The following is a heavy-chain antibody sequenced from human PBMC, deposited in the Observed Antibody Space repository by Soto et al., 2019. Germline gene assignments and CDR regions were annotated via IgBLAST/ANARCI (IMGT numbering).Heavy chain of an antibody. CDR2: TYTGGNS. D-gene: IGHD1-1*01. J-gene: IGHJ4*02. CDR3: AREGYADGLDF. CDR1: GLSVSDIY. V-gene: IGHV3-53*02. Sequence: EVQLVQTGGGLIKPGGSLSLSCAASGLSVSDIYMSWVRQAPGKGLEWVSLTYTGGNSYFADFVKGRFIVSRDISKNTLFLHMNSLAAEDTAVYYCAREGYADGLDFWGQGSLVTVSS.